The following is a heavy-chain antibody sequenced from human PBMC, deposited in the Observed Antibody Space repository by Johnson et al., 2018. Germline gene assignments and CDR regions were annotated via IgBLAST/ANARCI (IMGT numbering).Heavy chain of an antibody. CDR3: ARDPNDYLANYYSYMDV. CDR2: ISGSGGST. CDR1: GFTFSSYA. D-gene: IGHD4/OR15-4a*01. Sequence: VQLVESGGALVQSGGSLRLSCAASGFTFSSYAMGWVRQAPGKGLEWVSAISGSGGSTYSADSVKGRFTLSRDNSKNTLYLQRNSLRAEDTAVYYCARDPNDYLANYYSYMDVWGKGTTVTVSS. J-gene: IGHJ6*03. V-gene: IGHV3-23*04.